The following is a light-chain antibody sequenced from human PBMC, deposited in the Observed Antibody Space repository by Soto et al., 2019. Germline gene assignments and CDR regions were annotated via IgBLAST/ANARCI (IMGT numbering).Light chain of an antibody. J-gene: IGKJ1*01. Sequence: EIVLTQSPGTLSLSPGERASLSCRASESVSSGSLAWYQQKPGQAPRLLIYGASSRATGIPDRISGSGSERDFTLTISRLEPEDAAVYYCQQYLNSPRTFGQGTKVDIK. CDR2: GAS. CDR1: ESVSSGS. CDR3: QQYLNSPRT. V-gene: IGKV3-20*01.